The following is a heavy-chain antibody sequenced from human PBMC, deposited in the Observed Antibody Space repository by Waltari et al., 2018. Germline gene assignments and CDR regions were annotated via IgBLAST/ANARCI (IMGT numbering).Heavy chain of an antibody. J-gene: IGHJ4*02. CDR3: ARGGIMVRGVIIHYFDY. D-gene: IGHD3-10*01. V-gene: IGHV3-53*01. CDR1: GFTVSSNY. Sequence: EVQLVESGGGLIQPGGSLRLSCEASGFTVSSNYMSWVRPAPGKGLEWVSVIYSGGSTYYADSVKGRFTISRDNSKNTLYLQMNSLRAEDTAVYYCARGGIMVRGVIIHYFDYWGQGTLVTVSS. CDR2: IYSGGST.